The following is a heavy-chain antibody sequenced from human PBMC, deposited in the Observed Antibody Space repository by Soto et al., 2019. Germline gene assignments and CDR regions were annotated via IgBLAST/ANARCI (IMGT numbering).Heavy chain of an antibody. V-gene: IGHV3-30-3*01. CDR3: ARDCGGDYDILTGYYFEGVFPPCDY. D-gene: IGHD3-9*01. Sequence: QVQLVESGGGVVQPGRSLRLSCAASGFTFSSYAMHWVRQAPGKGLEWVAVISYDGSNKYYADSVKGRFTISRDNSKNTLYLQMNSLRADDTAVYYCARDCGGDYDILTGYYFEGVFPPCDYWGQGTLVTVSS. CDR1: GFTFSSYA. J-gene: IGHJ4*02. CDR2: ISYDGSNK.